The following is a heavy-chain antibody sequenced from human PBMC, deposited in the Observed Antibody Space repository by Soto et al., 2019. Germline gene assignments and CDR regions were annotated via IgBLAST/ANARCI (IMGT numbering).Heavy chain of an antibody. Sequence: GGSLRLSCAASGFPFNNFDMFWVRQAPGKGLEWVSTFGSAGDIYYSDSVKGRFTISRDNARESLYLQMNSLRAEDTALYYCAKGRSYYYYYGVDVWGQGTTVTVSS. CDR2: FGSAGDI. CDR1: GFPFNNFD. CDR3: AKGRSYYYYYGVDV. V-gene: IGHV3-13*01. J-gene: IGHJ6*02.